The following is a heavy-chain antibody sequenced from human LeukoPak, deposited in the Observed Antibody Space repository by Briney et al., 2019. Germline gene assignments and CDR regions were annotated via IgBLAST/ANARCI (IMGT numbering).Heavy chain of an antibody. J-gene: IGHJ3*02. CDR3: ARPQRGYSTYDGFDI. Sequence: SETLSLTCAVSGGSISSYYWSWIRQPPWKGLEWIGFIYYSGSTNYNPSLESRVTISVDTSKKQFSLKLRSVTAADTAVYYCARPQRGYSTYDGFDIWGQGTMVTVSS. CDR1: GGSISSYY. CDR2: IYYSGST. V-gene: IGHV4-59*01. D-gene: IGHD3-3*01.